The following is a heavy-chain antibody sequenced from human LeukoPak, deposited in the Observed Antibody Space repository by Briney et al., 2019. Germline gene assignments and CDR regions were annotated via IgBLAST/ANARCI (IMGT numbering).Heavy chain of an antibody. CDR2: IYSGGST. Sequence: AGGSLRLSCAVSGLTVSSNHMSWVRQAPGKGLEWVSVIYSGGSTYYADSVKGRFTISRDNSKNTLYLQMNSLRAEDTAVYYCARLGATIDYWGQGTLVTVSS. CDR1: GLTVSSNH. D-gene: IGHD1-26*01. V-gene: IGHV3-66*01. J-gene: IGHJ4*02. CDR3: ARLGATIDY.